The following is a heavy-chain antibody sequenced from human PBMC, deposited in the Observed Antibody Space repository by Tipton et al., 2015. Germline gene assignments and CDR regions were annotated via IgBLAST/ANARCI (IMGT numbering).Heavy chain of an antibody. J-gene: IGHJ4*02. Sequence: TLSLTCTVSSGSVSSGSYYWSWIRQPPGKGLEWIGYIYHSGSTNYNPSLKSRVTISIDTSKNKFSLKLTSVTAADTAVYYCARDVEYYFDYWGQGTLVTVSS. CDR1: SGSVSSGSYY. CDR2: IYHSGST. D-gene: IGHD3-3*01. V-gene: IGHV4-61*01. CDR3: ARDVEYYFDY.